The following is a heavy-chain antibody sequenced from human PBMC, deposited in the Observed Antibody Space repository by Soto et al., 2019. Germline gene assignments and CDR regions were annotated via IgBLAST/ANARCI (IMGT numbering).Heavy chain of an antibody. J-gene: IGHJ4*02. CDR3: ARDTAEPPSPSDY. Sequence: GASVKVSCKAPGGTFSSYTISWVRQAPGQGLEWMGRIIPILGIANYAQKFQGRVTITADKSTSTAYMELRSLRSDDTAVYYCARDTAEPPSPSDYWGQGPLVTVSS. CDR1: GGTFSSYT. CDR2: IIPILGIA. D-gene: IGHD5-18*01. V-gene: IGHV1-69*04.